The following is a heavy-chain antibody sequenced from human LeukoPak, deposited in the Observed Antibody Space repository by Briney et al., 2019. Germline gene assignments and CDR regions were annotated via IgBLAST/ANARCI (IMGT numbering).Heavy chain of an antibody. J-gene: IGHJ3*02. CDR3: ARDGFGIAVAGEAFDI. Sequence: GGSLRLSCAASGFTFSSYAMHWVRQAPGKGLEWVAVISYDGSNKHYADSVKGRFTISRDNSKNTLYLQMNSLRAEDTAVYYCARDGFGIAVAGEAFDIWGQGTMVTVSS. CDR2: ISYDGSNK. D-gene: IGHD6-19*01. CDR1: GFTFSSYA. V-gene: IGHV3-30-3*01.